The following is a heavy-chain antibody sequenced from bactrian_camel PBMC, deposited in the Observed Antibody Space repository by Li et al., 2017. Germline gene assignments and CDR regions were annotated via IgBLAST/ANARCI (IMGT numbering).Heavy chain of an antibody. CDR3: AAGVVSLRRTYGASWTCREEDFAY. CDR2: LRGDGST. Sequence: HVQLVESGGGSVQAGGSLRLSCAQSRLTYCMGWFRQSRENEREGIAALRGDGSTTYADSVKGRFTISKDNTLWLQMNSLKPEDTGMYYCAAGVVSLRRTYGASWTCREEDFAYWGQGTQVTVS. J-gene: IGHJ6*01. V-gene: IGHV3S55*01. D-gene: IGHD6*01. CDR1: RLTYC.